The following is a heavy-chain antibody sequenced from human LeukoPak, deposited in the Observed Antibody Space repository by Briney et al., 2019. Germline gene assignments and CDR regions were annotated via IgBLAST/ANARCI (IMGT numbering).Heavy chain of an antibody. CDR1: GFTFSSYA. J-gene: IGHJ4*02. Sequence: SGGSLRLSCAASGFTFSSYAMSWVRQAPGKGLEWVSAISGSGGSTYYADSVKGRFTISRDNSKNTLYLQMNSLRAEDTAVYYCAKTYSSSWSNPFDYWGQGTLVTVSS. V-gene: IGHV3-23*01. D-gene: IGHD6-13*01. CDR2: ISGSGGST. CDR3: AKTYSSSWSNPFDY.